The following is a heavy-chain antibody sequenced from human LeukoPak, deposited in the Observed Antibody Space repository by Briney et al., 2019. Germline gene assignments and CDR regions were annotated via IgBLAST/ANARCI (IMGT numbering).Heavy chain of an antibody. D-gene: IGHD3-9*01. J-gene: IGHJ4*02. CDR3: ARDGSTYYDILTGYYQYRGYFDY. CDR2: ISSRRSYI. CDR1: GFTFSSYS. Sequence: GGSLRLSCAASGFTFSSYSMNWVRQAPGKGLEWVSSISSRRSYIYYADSVKGRFTIARDKAKNSLYLQMNSLRAEDTAVYYCARDGSTYYDILTGYYQYRGYFDYWGQGTLVTVSS. V-gene: IGHV3-21*01.